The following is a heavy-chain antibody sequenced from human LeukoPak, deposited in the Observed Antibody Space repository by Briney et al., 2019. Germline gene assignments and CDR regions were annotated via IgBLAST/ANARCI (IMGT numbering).Heavy chain of an antibody. J-gene: IGHJ4*02. CDR2: IIPIFGTA. Sequence: SVKVSCTASGGTFSSYAISWVRQAPGQGLEWMGGIIPIFGTANYAQKFQGRVTNTADESTSTAYMELSSLRSEDTAVYYCARGYDSSGYLFDYWGQGTLVTVSS. D-gene: IGHD3-22*01. CDR1: GGTFSSYA. V-gene: IGHV1-69*13. CDR3: ARGYDSSGYLFDY.